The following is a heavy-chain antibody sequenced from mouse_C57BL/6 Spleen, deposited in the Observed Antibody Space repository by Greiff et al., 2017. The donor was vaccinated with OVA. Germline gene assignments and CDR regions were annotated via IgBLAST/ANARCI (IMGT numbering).Heavy chain of an antibody. CDR1: GYTFTSYW. V-gene: IGHV1-64*01. CDR2: IHPNSGST. J-gene: IGHJ1*03. D-gene: IGHD2-3*01. CDR3: ARTHDGYPWYFDV. Sequence: QVQLQQPGAELVKPGASVKLSCKASGYTFTSYWMHWVKQRPGQGLEWIGMIHPNSGSTNYNEKFKSKATLTVDKSSSTAYMELRSLTSEDTAVYYCARTHDGYPWYFDVWGTGTTVTVSS.